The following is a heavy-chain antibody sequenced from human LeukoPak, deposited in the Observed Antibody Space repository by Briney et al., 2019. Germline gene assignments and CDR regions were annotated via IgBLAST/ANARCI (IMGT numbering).Heavy chain of an antibody. V-gene: IGHV3-33*01. CDR1: GFTFSSYG. D-gene: IGHD6-19*01. Sequence: GGSLRLSCAASGFTFSSYGMHWVRQAPGKGLEWVAVIWYDGSNKYYADSVKGRFTISRDNSKNTLYLQMNSLRAEDTAVYYCARGGYSSGWYPLGAFDIWGQGTMVTVSS. J-gene: IGHJ3*02. CDR3: ARGGYSSGWYPLGAFDI. CDR2: IWYDGSNK.